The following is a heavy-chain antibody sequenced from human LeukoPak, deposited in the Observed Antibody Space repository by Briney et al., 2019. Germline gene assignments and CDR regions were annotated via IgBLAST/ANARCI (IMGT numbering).Heavy chain of an antibody. CDR1: GFTFSDYY. V-gene: IGHV3-11*03. CDR2: ISSSSSYT. Sequence: PGGSLRLSCAASGFTFSDYYMSWIRQAPGKGLEWVSYISSSSSYTNYADSVKGRFTISRDNAKNSLYLQMNSLRAEDTAVYYCARSSEYSYGWWSVGPFDYWGQGTLVTVSS. D-gene: IGHD5-18*01. CDR3: ARSSEYSYGWWSVGPFDY. J-gene: IGHJ4*02.